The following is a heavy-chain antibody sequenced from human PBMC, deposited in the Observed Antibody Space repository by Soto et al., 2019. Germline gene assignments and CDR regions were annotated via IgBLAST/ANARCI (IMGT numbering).Heavy chain of an antibody. D-gene: IGHD2-15*01. CDR2: INPSGGST. CDR1: GYTFTSYY. CDR3: AGTPTYYYGMDV. V-gene: IGHV1-46*01. J-gene: IGHJ6*02. Sequence: QVQLVQSGAEVKKPGASVKVSCKASGYTFTSYYMHWVRQAPGQGLEWMGVINPSGGSTGYAQKFQGGVTMTRDTSTSTVYMELSSLRSDDTAVYYCAGTPTYYYGMDVWGQGTTVTVSS.